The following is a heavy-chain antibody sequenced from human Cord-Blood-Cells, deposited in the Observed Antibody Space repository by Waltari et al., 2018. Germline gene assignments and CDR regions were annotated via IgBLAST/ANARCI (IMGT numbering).Heavy chain of an antibody. J-gene: IGHJ4*02. V-gene: IGHV3-33*01. CDR3: ARDLKLRAAAGYFDY. D-gene: IGHD6-13*01. CDR2: IWYDGSNK. CDR1: GFTFSSYG. Sequence: GRSLRLSCAASGFTFSSYGMHWVRQAPGKGLEWVAVIWYDGSNKYYADSVKGRFTISRDNSKNTLYLQMNSLRAEDTAVYYCARDLKLRAAAGYFDYWGQGTLVTVSS.